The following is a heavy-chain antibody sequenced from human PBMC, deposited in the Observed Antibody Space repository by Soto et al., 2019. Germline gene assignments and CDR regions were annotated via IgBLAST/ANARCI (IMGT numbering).Heavy chain of an antibody. CDR3: ARDLEYYGDYGYGMDV. CDR2: INPNSGGT. J-gene: IGHJ6*02. V-gene: IGHV1-2*04. D-gene: IGHD4-17*01. CDR1: GYTFTGYY. Sequence: GASVKVSCKASGYTFTGYYMHWVRQAPGQGLEWMGWINPNSGGTNYAQKFQGWVTMTRDTSISTAYMELSRLRSDDTAVYYCARDLEYYGDYGYGMDVWGQGTTVTVSS.